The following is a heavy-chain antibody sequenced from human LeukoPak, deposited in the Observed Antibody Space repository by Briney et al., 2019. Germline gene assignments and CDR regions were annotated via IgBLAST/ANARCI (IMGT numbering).Heavy chain of an antibody. J-gene: IGHJ5*02. CDR2: IYPSGST. Sequence: SQTLSLTCTVSGGSISSGSYYWSWIRQPAGKRLEWIGRIYPSGSTNYNPSLKTRVTISVDTSKNQFSLKLSSVTAADTAVYYCARDNSLRIAVAATGGGYFDPWGQGTLVTVSS. D-gene: IGHD6-19*01. V-gene: IGHV4-61*02. CDR1: GGSISSGSYY. CDR3: ARDNSLRIAVAATGGGYFDP.